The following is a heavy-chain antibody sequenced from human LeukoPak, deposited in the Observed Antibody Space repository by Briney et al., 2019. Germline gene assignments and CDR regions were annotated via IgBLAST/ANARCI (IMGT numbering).Heavy chain of an antibody. D-gene: IGHD3-9*01. J-gene: IGHJ4*02. V-gene: IGHV3-30*02. Sequence: PGGSLRLSCAASGFTFSSYGMHWVRQAPGKGLEWVAFIRYDGSNKYYADSVKGRFTISRDNSKNTLYLQMNSLRAEDTAVYYCAKDLGRYFDWLFSALDYWGQGTLVTVSS. CDR1: GFTFSSYG. CDR2: IRYDGSNK. CDR3: AKDLGRYFDWLFSALDY.